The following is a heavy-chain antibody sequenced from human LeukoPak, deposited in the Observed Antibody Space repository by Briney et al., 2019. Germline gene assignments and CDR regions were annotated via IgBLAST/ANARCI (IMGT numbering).Heavy chain of an antibody. CDR3: ARDRRRAYTGYDMPAD. CDR1: GYTFADHY. CDR2: LNPITGAT. V-gene: IGHV1-2*02. Sequence: GASVKVSCKASGYTFADHYIYWVRQAPGQGLEWMGWLNPITGATRYAQKFQGRLTLTRDTSISTAYMDLSKLKSDDTAVYYCARDRRRAYTGYDMPADWGQGTLVTVSS. J-gene: IGHJ4*02. D-gene: IGHD5-12*01.